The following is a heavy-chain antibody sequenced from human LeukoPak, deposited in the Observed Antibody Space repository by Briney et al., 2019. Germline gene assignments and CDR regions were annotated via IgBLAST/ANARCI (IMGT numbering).Heavy chain of an antibody. J-gene: IGHJ4*02. V-gene: IGHV1-24*01. CDR2: FDPEDGET. D-gene: IGHD6-13*01. Sequence: ASVKVSCKVSGYTLTELSMHRVRQAPGKGLEWMGGFDPEDGETIYAQKFQGRVTMTEDTSTDTAYMELSSLRSEDTAVYYCATWDSRPAGYFDYWGQGTLVTVSS. CDR3: ATWDSRPAGYFDY. CDR1: GYTLTELS.